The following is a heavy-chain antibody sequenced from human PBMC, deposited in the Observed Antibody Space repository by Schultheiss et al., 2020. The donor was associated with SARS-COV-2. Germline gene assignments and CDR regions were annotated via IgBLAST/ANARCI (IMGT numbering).Heavy chain of an antibody. J-gene: IGHJ4*02. D-gene: IGHD3-3*01. CDR2: IWYDGSNK. Sequence: GGSLRLSCAASGFTFSSYGMHWVRQAPGKGLEWVAVIWYDGSNKYYADSVKGRFTISRDNSKNTLYLQMNSLRAEDTAVYYCARDASIFWSGYLYWGQGTLVTVSS. CDR3: ARDASIFWSGYLY. V-gene: IGHV3-33*01. CDR1: GFTFSSYG.